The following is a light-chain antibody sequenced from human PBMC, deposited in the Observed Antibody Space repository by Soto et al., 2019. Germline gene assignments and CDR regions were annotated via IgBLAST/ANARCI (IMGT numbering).Light chain of an antibody. CDR2: AAS. CDR3: QQYDSLVT. Sequence: IQMTQSPSSLSASVGDRVTITFQASQDIDNYVNWYQQKPGKAPKLLIHAASNLETGVPSRFSGSGSGTAFSFTISSLQPEDLATYYCQQYDSLVTFGQGTRLEIK. J-gene: IGKJ5*01. V-gene: IGKV1-33*01. CDR1: QDIDNY.